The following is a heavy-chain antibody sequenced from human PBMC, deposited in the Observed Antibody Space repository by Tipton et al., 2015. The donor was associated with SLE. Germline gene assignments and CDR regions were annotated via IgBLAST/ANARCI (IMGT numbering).Heavy chain of an antibody. Sequence: TLSLTCTVYGGSLSGYWWSWIRQSPGKGLEWIGHIYTSGSTNYNPSLKSRVTISVDTSKNQFSLKLSSVTAADTAVYYCARLKITGGVFDYWGQGTLVTVSS. CDR1: GGSLSGYW. D-gene: IGHD1-14*01. V-gene: IGHV4-4*08. J-gene: IGHJ4*02. CDR3: ARLKITGGVFDY. CDR2: IYTSGST.